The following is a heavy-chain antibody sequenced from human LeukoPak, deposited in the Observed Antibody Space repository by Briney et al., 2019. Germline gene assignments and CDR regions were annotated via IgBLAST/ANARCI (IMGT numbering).Heavy chain of an antibody. CDR2: IYSGGHT. D-gene: IGHD7-27*01. V-gene: IGHV3-53*01. CDR3: ARALGKSEDF. J-gene: IGHJ4*02. Sequence: GGSLRLSCAASGFTFSSYAMSWVRQAPGKGLEWVSVIYSGGHTHSADSVEGRFSISRDNSKNTVFLQMNSLRAEDTAVYYCARALGKSEDFWGQGTLVTVSS. CDR1: GFTFSSYA.